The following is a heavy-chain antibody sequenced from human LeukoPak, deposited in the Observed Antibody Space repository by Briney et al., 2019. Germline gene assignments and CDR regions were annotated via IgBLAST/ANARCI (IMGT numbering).Heavy chain of an antibody. D-gene: IGHD3-10*01. Sequence: SETLSLACAVYGGSFSGYYWSWIRQPPGKGLEWIGEINHSGSTNYNPSLKSRVTISVDTSKNQFSLKLSSVTAADTAVYYCARLVPRYGSGSQSDYWGQGTLVTVSS. CDR1: GGSFSGYY. CDR3: ARLVPRYGSGSQSDY. V-gene: IGHV4-34*01. J-gene: IGHJ4*02. CDR2: INHSGST.